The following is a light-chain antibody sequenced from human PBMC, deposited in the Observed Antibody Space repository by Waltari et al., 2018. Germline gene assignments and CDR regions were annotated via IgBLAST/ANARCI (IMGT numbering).Light chain of an antibody. V-gene: IGKV1-5*03. CDR1: QSVSSW. CDR2: KAS. Sequence: DIQMTQSPSTLSASVGDRVPITCRASQSVSSWLAWYQQKPGKAPRLLIYKASSLQSGVPSRFSGSGSGTEFTLTISSLQPDDFAAYYCQQYNSPTYTFGQGTKLEIK. CDR3: QQYNSPTYT. J-gene: IGKJ2*01.